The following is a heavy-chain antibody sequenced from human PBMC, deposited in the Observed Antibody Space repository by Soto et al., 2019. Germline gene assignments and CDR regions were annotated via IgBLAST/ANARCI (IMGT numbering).Heavy chain of an antibody. CDR2: TIPRFGTA. V-gene: IGHV1-69*01. CDR1: GGPFSTYA. D-gene: IGHD3-10*01. Sequence: QLVQSGAEVKKPGSSVKVSCKASGGPFSTYAISWVRQAPGQGLEWMGGTIPRFGTANYAQRFLGRVTISADDSTSTAYMELRSLTSDDTAVYYCAKALTMASPNWFDPWGQGTQVTVSS. J-gene: IGHJ5*02. CDR3: AKALTMASPNWFDP.